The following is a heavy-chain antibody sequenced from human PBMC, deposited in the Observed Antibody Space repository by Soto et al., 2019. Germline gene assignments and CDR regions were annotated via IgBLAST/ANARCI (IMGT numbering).Heavy chain of an antibody. CDR3: ARHNGGITMVRGVIRDYYYYGMDV. CDR1: GGSISSSSYY. J-gene: IGHJ6*02. V-gene: IGHV4-39*01. Sequence: SETLSLTCTVSGGSISSSSYYWCWIRQPPGKGLEWIGSIYYSGSTYYNPSLKSRVTISVDTSKNQFSLKLSSVTAADTAVYYCARHNGGITMVRGVIRDYYYYGMDVWGQGTTVTVSS. CDR2: IYYSGST. D-gene: IGHD3-10*01.